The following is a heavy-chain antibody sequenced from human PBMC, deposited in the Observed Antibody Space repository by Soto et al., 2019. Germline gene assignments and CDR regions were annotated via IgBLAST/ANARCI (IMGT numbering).Heavy chain of an antibody. D-gene: IGHD5-12*01. J-gene: IGHJ5*02. CDR2: IYPGDSDT. CDR1: GYSFTSYW. V-gene: IGHV5-51*01. CDR3: ARRIREMATPGYGFDP. Sequence: EVQLVQSGAEVKKPGESLKISCKGSGYSFTSYWIGWVRQMPGKGLEWMGIIYPGDSDTRYSPSFQGQVTISSDKSISTAYLQWSSLKASDTAMYYCARRIREMATPGYGFDPWGQGTLVTVSS.